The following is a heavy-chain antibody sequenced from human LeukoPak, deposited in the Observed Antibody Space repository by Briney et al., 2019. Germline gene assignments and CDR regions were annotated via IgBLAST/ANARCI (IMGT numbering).Heavy chain of an antibody. D-gene: IGHD7-27*01. CDR1: GFTVSSNY. J-gene: IGHJ4*02. V-gene: IGHV3-66*01. CDR3: ASGLTGYYFDY. Sequence: GSLRLSCAASGFTVSSNYMSWVRQAPGKGLEWVSVIYSGGSTYYADSVKGRFTISRDNSKNTLYLQMNSLRAEDTAVYYCASGLTGYYFDYWGQGTLVTVSS. CDR2: IYSGGST.